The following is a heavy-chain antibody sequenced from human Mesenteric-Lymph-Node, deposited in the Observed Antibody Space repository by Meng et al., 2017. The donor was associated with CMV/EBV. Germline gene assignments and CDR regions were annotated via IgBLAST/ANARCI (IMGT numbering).Heavy chain of an antibody. CDR1: GDSDSSNSAA. CDR2: TYYRSKWYN. Sequence: SQTLSLTCAISGDSDSSNSAAWNWIRQSPSRGLEWLGRTYYRSKWYNDYAVSVKSRITINPDTSKNQFSLRLNSVTPEDTAVYYCASSTWSRGWYGNWGQGTLVTVSS. CDR3: ASSTWSRGWYGN. D-gene: IGHD6-19*01. J-gene: IGHJ4*02. V-gene: IGHV6-1*01.